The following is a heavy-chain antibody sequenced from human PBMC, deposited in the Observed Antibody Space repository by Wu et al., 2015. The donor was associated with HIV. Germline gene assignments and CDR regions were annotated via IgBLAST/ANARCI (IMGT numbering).Heavy chain of an antibody. CDR1: GDTFNKYA. V-gene: IGHV1-69*10. D-gene: IGHD5-12*01. Sequence: QVQLVQSGAEVKKPGSSVKVSCKASGDTFNKYAINWVRQAPGQGLEWMGGIVPVYNIPNYAEKFQDRVTITADRSTSTAYMELSSLRSADTAIYYCARGRYSGYDSPRVYYYYMDVWGLGTTVIVSS. CDR2: IVPVYNIP. J-gene: IGHJ6*03. CDR3: ARGRYSGYDSPRVYYYYMDV.